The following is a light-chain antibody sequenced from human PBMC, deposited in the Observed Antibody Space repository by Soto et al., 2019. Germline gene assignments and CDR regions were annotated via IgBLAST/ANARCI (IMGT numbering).Light chain of an antibody. CDR1: QSVSSN. J-gene: IGKJ1*01. CDR3: QQYNSYSEA. Sequence: EIVLTQPPATLSLSPGERATLSCRASQSVSSNLAWYQQKPGQAPRLLIYGASTRATGIPARFSGSGSGTEFTLTISSLQPDDFATYYCQQYNSYSEAFGQGTKVDIK. V-gene: IGKV3-15*01. CDR2: GAS.